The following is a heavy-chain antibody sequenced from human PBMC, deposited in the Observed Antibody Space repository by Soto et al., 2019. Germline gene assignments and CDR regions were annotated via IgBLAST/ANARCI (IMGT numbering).Heavy chain of an antibody. Sequence: EVQLVESGGDFVKPGGSLRISCAASGFTFSNAWMSWVRQAPGKGLEWDGLIKTTTDGGTTDYAGPVKGRFSILRDYSKNTVYLKMNSLKTEDTGVYHCIAPYYFWSCLHYYYYYGMDVCGQGTTVTVSS. J-gene: IGHJ6*02. CDR3: IAPYYFWSCLHYYYYYGMDV. D-gene: IGHD3-3*01. CDR2: IKTTTDGGTT. CDR1: GFTFSNAW. V-gene: IGHV3-15*01.